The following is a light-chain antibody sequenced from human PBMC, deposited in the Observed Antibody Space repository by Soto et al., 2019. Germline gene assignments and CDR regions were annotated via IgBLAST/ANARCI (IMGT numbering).Light chain of an antibody. J-gene: IGKJ1*01. CDR3: QQYVRSPPSWT. CDR1: QSVSSSY. V-gene: IGKV3-20*01. Sequence: ETGLTQSPGTLSLSPGERATLSCRASQSVSSSYLAWYQQKPGQAPRLLIYDASSRATGIPDRFSGSGSGTVFTLTISRLEPEDFAVYFCQQYVRSPPSWTFGQGTKVEIK. CDR2: DAS.